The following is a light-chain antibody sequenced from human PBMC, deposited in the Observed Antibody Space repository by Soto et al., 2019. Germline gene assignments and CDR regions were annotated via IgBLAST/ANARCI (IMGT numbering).Light chain of an antibody. CDR3: AAWDDSLNGPV. CDR2: SNN. J-gene: IGLJ2*01. Sequence: QSVLTQPPSASGTPGQRVTISCSGSSSNIGSNTVNWYQLLPGTAPKLLIYSNNQRPSGVPDRFSGSKSGTSASLAISGLQSEDKADYYCAAWDDSLNGPVFGGGTKLTVL. CDR1: SSNIGSNT. V-gene: IGLV1-44*01.